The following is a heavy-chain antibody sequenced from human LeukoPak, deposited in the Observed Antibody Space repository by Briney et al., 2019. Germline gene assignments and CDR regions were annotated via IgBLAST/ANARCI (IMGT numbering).Heavy chain of an antibody. CDR1: GGSISSGGYY. CDR3: ARDGVISTHYYYDSPRAFDI. V-gene: IGHV4-31*03. CDR2: IYYSGST. Sequence: SETLSLTCTVSGGSISSGGYYWSWIRQHPGKGLEWIGYIYYSGSTYYNPSLKSRVTISVDTSKNQFSLKLSSVTAADTAVYYCARDGVISTHYYYDSPRAFDIWGQGTMVTVSS. D-gene: IGHD3-22*01. J-gene: IGHJ3*02.